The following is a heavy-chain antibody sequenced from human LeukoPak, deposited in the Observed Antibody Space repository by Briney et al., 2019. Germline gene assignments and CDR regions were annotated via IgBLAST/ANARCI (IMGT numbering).Heavy chain of an antibody. J-gene: IGHJ4*02. Sequence: PSETLSLTCTVSGGSISSSSYYWGWIRQPPGKGLEWSGSIYYSGSTYYNPSLKSRVTISVDTSKNQLSLKLSSVTAADTAVYYCARHPGDGYNLYYFDYWGQGTLVTVSS. CDR1: GGSISSSSYY. V-gene: IGHV4-39*01. D-gene: IGHD5-24*01. CDR2: IYYSGST. CDR3: ARHPGDGYNLYYFDY.